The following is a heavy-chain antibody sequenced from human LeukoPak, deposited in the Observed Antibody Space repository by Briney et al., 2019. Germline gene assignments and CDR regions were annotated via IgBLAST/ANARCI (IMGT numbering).Heavy chain of an antibody. CDR1: GFTFSSYA. Sequence: GGSLRLSCAASGFTFSSYAMHWVRQAPGKGLEYVSAISSNGGSTYYANSVKGRFTISRDNSKNTLYLQMGSLRAEDMAVYYCARGGSPGFWSGDYRGNYFDYWGQGTLVTVSS. J-gene: IGHJ4*02. V-gene: IGHV3-64*01. D-gene: IGHD3-3*01. CDR2: ISSNGGST. CDR3: ARGGSPGFWSGDYRGNYFDY.